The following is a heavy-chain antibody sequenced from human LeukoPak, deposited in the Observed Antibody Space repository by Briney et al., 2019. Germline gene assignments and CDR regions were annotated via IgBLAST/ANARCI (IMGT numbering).Heavy chain of an antibody. CDR3: AKDGNWARFED. Sequence: GALRPSCAASGFSFGNHAMIWVRQAAGKGLEWVSVVSGSGDTTHYADSVKGRFTISRDNSKNMVWLQINSPTAEDTTTYYCAKDGNWARFEDWGQGTLVTVSS. J-gene: IGHJ4*02. CDR1: GFSFGNHA. CDR2: VSGSGDTT. V-gene: IGHV3-23*01. D-gene: IGHD7-27*01.